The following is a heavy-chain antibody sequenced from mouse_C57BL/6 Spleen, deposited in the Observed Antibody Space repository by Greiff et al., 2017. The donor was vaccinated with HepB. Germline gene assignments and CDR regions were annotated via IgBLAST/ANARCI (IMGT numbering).Heavy chain of an antibody. CDR2: IYPGSGST. CDR1: GYTFTSYW. D-gene: IGHD2-4*01. CDR3: ARVPIYYDPFDY. V-gene: IGHV1-55*01. Sequence: QVQLKQPGAELVKPGASVKMSCKASGYTFTSYWITWVKQRPGQGLEWIGDIYPGSGSTNYNEKFKSKATLAVDTSSSTAYMQLSSLTSEDSAVYYCARVPIYYDPFDYWGQGTTLTVSS. J-gene: IGHJ2*01.